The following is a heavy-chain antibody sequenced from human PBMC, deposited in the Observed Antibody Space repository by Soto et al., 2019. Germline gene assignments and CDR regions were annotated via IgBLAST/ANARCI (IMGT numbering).Heavy chain of an antibody. CDR1: GGSISGYY. D-gene: IGHD3-10*01. Sequence: SETLALTCTVSGGSISGYYWSWLRQPPGKGLQWIGYIYNIGSTNYNPSLRSRVTMSIDTSQEQFSLKLSSVTAADTAVYYCATLWGQDWGQGTLVTVSS. V-gene: IGHV4-59*08. CDR3: ATLWGQD. CDR2: IYNIGST. J-gene: IGHJ4*02.